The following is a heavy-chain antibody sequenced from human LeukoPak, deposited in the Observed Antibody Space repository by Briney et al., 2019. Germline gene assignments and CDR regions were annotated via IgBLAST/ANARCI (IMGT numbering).Heavy chain of an antibody. CDR3: AKCRGGYDFWSGYSYMDV. J-gene: IGHJ6*03. CDR1: GFTFSSYA. CDR2: ISYDGSNK. D-gene: IGHD3-3*01. V-gene: IGHV3-30*18. Sequence: GGSLRLSCAASGFTFSSYAMHWVRQAPGKGLELVAVISYDGSNKYYADSVKGRFTISRDNSKNTLYLQMNSLRAEDTAVYYCAKCRGGYDFWSGYSYMDVWGKGTTVTVSS.